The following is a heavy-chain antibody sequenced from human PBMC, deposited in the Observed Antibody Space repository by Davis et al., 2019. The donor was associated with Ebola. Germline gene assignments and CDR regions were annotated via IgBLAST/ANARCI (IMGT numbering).Heavy chain of an antibody. V-gene: IGHV3-23*01. CDR2: ISGSGDST. CDR3: AKGAGRLIQLWLELLSSWFDP. D-gene: IGHD5-18*01. J-gene: IGHJ5*02. Sequence: GESLKISCAASGFTFSDYWMHWVRQAPGKGLEWVSAISGSGDSTYYADSVKGRFTISRDNSKNTLYLQMNSLRAEDTAVYYCAKGAGRLIQLWLELLSSWFDPWGQGTLVTVSS. CDR1: GFTFSDYW.